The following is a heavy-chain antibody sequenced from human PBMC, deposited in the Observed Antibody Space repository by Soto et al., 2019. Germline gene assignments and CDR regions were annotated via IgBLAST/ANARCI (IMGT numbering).Heavy chain of an antibody. CDR3: ARDPWGSYSFDS. V-gene: IGHV1-69*01. CDR2: IIPVFGTA. D-gene: IGHD1-26*01. J-gene: IGHJ5*01. Sequence: QVQLVQSGAEVKKPGSSVKVSCKASGGVFRNYAINWVRQAPGQGLEWMGGIIPVFGTADYPQKFQGRVTITADESTTTAYMELTSLKTEGTAVYFCARDPWGSYSFDSWGQWTLVTVAS. CDR1: GGVFRNYA.